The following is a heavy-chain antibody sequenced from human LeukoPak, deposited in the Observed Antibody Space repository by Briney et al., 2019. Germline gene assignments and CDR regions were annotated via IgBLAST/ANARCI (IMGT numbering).Heavy chain of an antibody. D-gene: IGHD3-22*01. V-gene: IGHV4-61*02. J-gene: IGHJ4*02. Sequence: SQTLSLTCTVSGGSISSGSYYWSWIRQPAGKGLERIGRIYTSGSTNYNPSLKSRVTISVDTSKNQFSLKLSSVTAADTAVYYCARHTSFLYYYDSSGFDYWGQGTLVTVSS. CDR1: GGSISSGSYY. CDR2: IYTSGST. CDR3: ARHTSFLYYYDSSGFDY.